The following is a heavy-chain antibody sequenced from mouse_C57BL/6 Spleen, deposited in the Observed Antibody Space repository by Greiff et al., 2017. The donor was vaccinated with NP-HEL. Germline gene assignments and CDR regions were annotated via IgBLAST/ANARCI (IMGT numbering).Heavy chain of an antibody. Sequence: EVQLVESGGGLVQPGGSLKLSCAASGFTFSDYYMYWVRQTPEKRLEWVAYISNGGGSTYYPDTVKGRFTISRDNAKNTLYLQMSRLKSEDTAMYYCARGYYGSSYFDYWGQGTTLTVSS. CDR2: ISNGGGST. V-gene: IGHV5-12*01. J-gene: IGHJ2*01. CDR3: ARGYYGSSYFDY. D-gene: IGHD1-1*01. CDR1: GFTFSDYY.